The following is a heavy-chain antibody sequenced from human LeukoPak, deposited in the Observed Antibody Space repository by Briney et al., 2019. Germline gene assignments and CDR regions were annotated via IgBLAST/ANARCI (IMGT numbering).Heavy chain of an antibody. Sequence: GGSLRLSCAASGFTFSSYSMNWVRQAPGKGLEWVSSISSSSSYIYYADSVKGRFTISRDNAKNSLYLQMNSLRAEDTAVYYCARWLELMRNFDWWGQGTLVTVSS. CDR1: GFTFSSYS. D-gene: IGHD5-24*01. V-gene: IGHV3-21*01. CDR2: ISSSSSYI. CDR3: ARWLELMRNFDW. J-gene: IGHJ4*02.